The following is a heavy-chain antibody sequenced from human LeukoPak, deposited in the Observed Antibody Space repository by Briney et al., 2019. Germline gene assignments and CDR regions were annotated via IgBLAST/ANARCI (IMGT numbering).Heavy chain of an antibody. Sequence: GGTLRLSCAASGFTFSSYGMSWVRQAPGKGLEWVSAISGSGGSTYYADSVKGRFTISRDNSKNTLYLQMNSLRAEDTAVYYCAKDRRGYSGMDVWGKGTTVTISS. J-gene: IGHJ6*04. V-gene: IGHV3-23*01. D-gene: IGHD5-18*01. CDR1: GFTFSSYG. CDR3: AKDRRGYSGMDV. CDR2: ISGSGGST.